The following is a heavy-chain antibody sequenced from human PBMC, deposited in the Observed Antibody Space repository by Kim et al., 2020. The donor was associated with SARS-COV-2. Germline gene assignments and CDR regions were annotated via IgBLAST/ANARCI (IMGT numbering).Heavy chain of an antibody. Sequence: YYADSMKGRFTSSRDNSKNTLYLQMNSLRAEDTAVYYCARGGLSTKGLDYWGQGTLVTVSS. CDR3: ARGGLSTKGLDY. J-gene: IGHJ4*02. D-gene: IGHD5-12*01. V-gene: IGHV3-30*01.